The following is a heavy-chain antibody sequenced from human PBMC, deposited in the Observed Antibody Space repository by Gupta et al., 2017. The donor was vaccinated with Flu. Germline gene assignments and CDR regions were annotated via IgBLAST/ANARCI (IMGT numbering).Heavy chain of an antibody. CDR2: ISYDGTDT. J-gene: IGHJ6*03. D-gene: IGHD2-2*02. V-gene: IGHV3-30*18. CDR1: GFPFSSNG. Sequence: SASGFPFSSNGFHWVRQAPGKGLEWVALISYDGTDTYFADSVKGRFAISRDNSKNTVYLQMNSLRAGDTAVDYCAKDHGLSHYNYYMDVWGEGTTVTVSS. CDR3: AKDHGLSHYNYYMDV.